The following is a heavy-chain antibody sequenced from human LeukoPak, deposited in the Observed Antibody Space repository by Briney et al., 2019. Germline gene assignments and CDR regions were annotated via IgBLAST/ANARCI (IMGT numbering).Heavy chain of an antibody. Sequence: GGSLRLSCAASGFTVSSNYMSWVRQAPGKGLEWVSVIYSGGSTYYADSVKGRFTISRDNSKNTLYLQMNSLRAEDTAVYYCARDSSSGYGGYSDYWGQGTLVTVSS. CDR2: IYSGGST. J-gene: IGHJ4*02. D-gene: IGHD3-22*01. CDR3: ARDSSSGYGGYSDY. CDR1: GFTVSSNY. V-gene: IGHV3-53*01.